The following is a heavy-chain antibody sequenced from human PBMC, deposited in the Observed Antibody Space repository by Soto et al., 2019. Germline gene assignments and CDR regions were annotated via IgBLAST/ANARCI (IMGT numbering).Heavy chain of an antibody. CDR2: IYTSGST. Sequence: SETLSLTCAVSGGYISGGYYSWSWIRQPAGKGLEWIGRIYTSGSTNYNPSLKSRVTMSVDTSKNQFSLKLSSVTAADTAVYYCARACSSNSCYDVFDYWGQGTLVTVSS. J-gene: IGHJ4*02. D-gene: IGHD2-2*01. V-gene: IGHV4-61*02. CDR1: GGYISGGYYS. CDR3: ARACSSNSCYDVFDY.